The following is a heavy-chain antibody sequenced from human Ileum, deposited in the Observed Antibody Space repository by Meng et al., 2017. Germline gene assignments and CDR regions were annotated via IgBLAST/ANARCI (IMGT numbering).Heavy chain of an antibody. J-gene: IGHJ4*02. D-gene: IGHD6-19*01. V-gene: IGHV1-18*01. CDR2: IDPGNGNR. Sequence: QVQLVQSGIELKKPGASGKGSCKPSGYTFTTFGISWVRQAPGQGLEWMGWIDPGNGNRNFAQKFQDRITLTTDTTTTTAYMELRSLRSDDTAIFYCARDRQWVFDYWGQGTLVTVSS. CDR1: GYTFTTFG. CDR3: ARDRQWVFDY.